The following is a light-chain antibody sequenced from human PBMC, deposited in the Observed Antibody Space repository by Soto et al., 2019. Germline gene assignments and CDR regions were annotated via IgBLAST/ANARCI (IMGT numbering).Light chain of an antibody. V-gene: IGKV1-5*01. Sequence: IQITQSPSTLHASVGDRVTITCRASQSIDRLLAWYHKRPGKSPKILIYHGSSLEDGVPLRVSGSGSGTEFSLTIASLEPDEFATYYCQQYDTFSGTFGPGTQVE. J-gene: IGKJ4*02. CDR3: QQYDTFSGT. CDR2: HGS. CDR1: QSIDRL.